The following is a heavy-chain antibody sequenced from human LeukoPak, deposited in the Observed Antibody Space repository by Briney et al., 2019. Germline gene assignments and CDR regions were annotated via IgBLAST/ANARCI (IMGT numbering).Heavy chain of an antibody. J-gene: IGHJ5*02. D-gene: IGHD3-3*01. Sequence: GASVKVSCKASGYTFTSYGISWVRQAPGQGLEWMGWISAYNGNTNYTQKLQGRVTITTDTSTSTAYMELRSLRSDDTAVYYCARDHRRIDDIYSDFGFDPWGQGTLVTVSS. CDR3: ARDHRRIDDIYSDFGFDP. CDR1: GYTFTSYG. V-gene: IGHV1-18*01. CDR2: ISAYNGNT.